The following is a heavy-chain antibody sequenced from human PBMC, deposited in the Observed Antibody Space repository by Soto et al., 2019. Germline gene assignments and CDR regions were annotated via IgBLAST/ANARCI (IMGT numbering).Heavy chain of an antibody. CDR1: VGSIRCGGYY. CDR3: ARDRLLATAGTARHYFGLDV. D-gene: IGHD5-18*01. Sequence: TLCLTCIFSVGSIRCGGYYWSGVRQNPRRGLEWIGNIYYSGNTYYNPSLKSRLTISVDTSKNQFSLNLSSVTAADTAVYYCARDRLLATAGTARHYFGLDVWGQGTTVTVSS. J-gene: IGHJ6*01. V-gene: IGHV4-31*03. CDR2: IYYSGNT.